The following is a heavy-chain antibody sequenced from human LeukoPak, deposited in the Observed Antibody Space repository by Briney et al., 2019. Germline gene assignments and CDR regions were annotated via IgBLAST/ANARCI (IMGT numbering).Heavy chain of an antibody. CDR2: ISGSGTRT. CDR1: GFTFSSYS. Sequence: GGSLRLSCAASGFTFSSYSMNWARQAPGKGLEWVSVISGSGTRTYYADSVKGRFTISRDTSKITLYLQMNSLRAEDTAVYYCAKGFYYGSGSHLNAFDIWGQGTMVTVSS. V-gene: IGHV3-23*01. CDR3: AKGFYYGSGSHLNAFDI. D-gene: IGHD3-10*01. J-gene: IGHJ3*02.